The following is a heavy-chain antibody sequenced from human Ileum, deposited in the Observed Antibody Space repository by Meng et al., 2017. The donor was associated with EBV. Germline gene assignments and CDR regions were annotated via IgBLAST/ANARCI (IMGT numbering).Heavy chain of an antibody. D-gene: IGHD6-19*01. Sequence: LEQAGAEVKKPGASVKVSCKASTYINHWVHWVRQAPGQGLEWMGVINPSGDKTTYGRKFRDRVTMTRDTSTSTVYMDLSSLTSEDTAVYYCAREPPGTGWYDYWGQGTLVTVSS. CDR3: AREPPGTGWYDY. CDR2: INPSGDKT. J-gene: IGHJ4*02. V-gene: IGHV1-46*01. CDR1: TYINHW.